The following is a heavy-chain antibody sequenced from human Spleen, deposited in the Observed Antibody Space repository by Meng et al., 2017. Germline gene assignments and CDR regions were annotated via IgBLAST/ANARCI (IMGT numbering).Heavy chain of an antibody. CDR2: INHSGST. CDR1: GWFFMDYY. J-gene: IGHJ4*02. V-gene: IGHV4-34*01. Sequence: GVLTPSHTLPLSSVVVGWFFMDYYWSWIRQPPGKGLEWIGEINHSGSTNYNPSLESRATISVDTSQNNLSLKLSSVTAADSAVYYCARGPTTMAHDFDYWGQGTLVTVSS. D-gene: IGHD4-11*01. CDR3: ARGPTTMAHDFDY.